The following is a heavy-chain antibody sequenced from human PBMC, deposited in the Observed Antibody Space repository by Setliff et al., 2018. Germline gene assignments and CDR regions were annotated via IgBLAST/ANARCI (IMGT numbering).Heavy chain of an antibody. CDR2: IFPKFGTA. V-gene: IGHV1-69*13. CDR3: ARGQTLRHFDWPTAFDY. J-gene: IGHJ4*02. D-gene: IGHD3-9*01. Sequence: ASVKVSCKASGGTFDNFAITWVRQAPGQGLEWMGRIFPKFGTANYAQKFQDRAAITADESTSTGYMEINGLTSEDTAVYYCARGQTLRHFDWPTAFDYWGLGTLVTVSS. CDR1: GGTFDNFA.